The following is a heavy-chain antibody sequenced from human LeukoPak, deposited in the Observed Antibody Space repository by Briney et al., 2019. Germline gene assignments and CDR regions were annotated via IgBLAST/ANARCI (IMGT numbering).Heavy chain of an antibody. J-gene: IGHJ4*02. CDR3: ARSTLNAFHFDY. CDR2: INPNGGDT. D-gene: IGHD1-1*01. Sequence: GASVNVSCKASGYTFIDYFIHWVRQAPGQGLEWMGRINPNGGDTTYAQKFQGRVTLTRDTSISTAFMELSRLRSDDTAIYYCARSTLNAFHFDYWGQGTLVPVSS. CDR1: GYTFIDYF. V-gene: IGHV1-2*06.